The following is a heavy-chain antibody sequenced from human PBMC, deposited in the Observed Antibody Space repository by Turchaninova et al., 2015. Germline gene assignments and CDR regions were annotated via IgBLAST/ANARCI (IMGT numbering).Heavy chain of an antibody. CDR2: ISTYNGDT. D-gene: IGHD3-16*02. V-gene: IGHV1-18*04. CDR1: GYTFTDFG. CDR3: ARFMSSSYGMDV. Sequence: QVQLVPSGDEVKRSGARGQVACKVSGYTFTDFGINGVRLAPGQGPEWMGWISTYNGDTHTAQKFHGRVTMTRETSTATAYMELRSLTSDDTAVYYCARFMSSSYGMDVWGRGTTITVSS. J-gene: IGHJ6*02.